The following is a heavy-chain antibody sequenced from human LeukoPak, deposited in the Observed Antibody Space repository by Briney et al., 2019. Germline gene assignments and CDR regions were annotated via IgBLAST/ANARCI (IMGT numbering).Heavy chain of an antibody. V-gene: IGHV3-33*06. D-gene: IGHD6-13*01. CDR3: AKDLNAAAPGY. Sequence: GGSLRLSCAASGFTFSSYGMHWVRQAPGKGLEWVAVIWYDGSNKYYADSVKGRFSISRDNSKNTLYLQMNSLRAEDTAVYYCAKDLNAAAPGYWGQGTLVTVSS. CDR2: IWYDGSNK. J-gene: IGHJ4*02. CDR1: GFTFSSYG.